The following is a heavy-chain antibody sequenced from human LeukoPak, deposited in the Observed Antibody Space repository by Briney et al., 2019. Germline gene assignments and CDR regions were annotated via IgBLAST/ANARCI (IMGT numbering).Heavy chain of an antibody. CDR1: GGSISSSNYY. D-gene: IGHD3-9*01. CDR3: ARGLRYSDY. J-gene: IGHJ4*02. V-gene: IGHV4-39*07. Sequence: SETLSLTCTVSGGSISSSNYYWGWIRQPPGKGLEWIGSIYYSGSTYYNPSLKSRVTISVDTSKNQFSLNLRSVTAADTAVYYCARGLRYSDYWGQGTLVTVPS. CDR2: IYYSGST.